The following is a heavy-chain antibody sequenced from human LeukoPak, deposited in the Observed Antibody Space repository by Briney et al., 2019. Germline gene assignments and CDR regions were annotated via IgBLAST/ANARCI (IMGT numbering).Heavy chain of an antibody. CDR3: ARGVAAAGTTLDY. V-gene: IGHV3-66*01. CDR1: GFTFSSYA. Sequence: GGSLRLSCAASGFTFSSYAMSWVRQAPGKGLEWVSVIYSGGTTYYADSVKGRFTISRDNSKNTLYLQMNSLRDEDTAVYYCARGVAAAGTTLDYWGQGTLVTVSS. CDR2: IYSGGTT. J-gene: IGHJ4*02. D-gene: IGHD6-13*01.